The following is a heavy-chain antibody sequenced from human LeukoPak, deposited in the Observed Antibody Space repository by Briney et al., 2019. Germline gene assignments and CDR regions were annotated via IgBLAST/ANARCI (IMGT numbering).Heavy chain of an antibody. Sequence: PSETLSLTCTVSGGSISSSSYYWGWIRQPPGKGLEWIGSIYYSGSSYYNPSLKSRVTISVDTSKNQFSLKLSSVTAADTAVYYCARVDKGITIFGVVPQYYFDYWGQGTLVTVSS. D-gene: IGHD3-3*01. CDR3: ARVDKGITIFGVVPQYYFDY. J-gene: IGHJ4*02. V-gene: IGHV4-39*07. CDR1: GGSISSSSYY. CDR2: IYYSGSS.